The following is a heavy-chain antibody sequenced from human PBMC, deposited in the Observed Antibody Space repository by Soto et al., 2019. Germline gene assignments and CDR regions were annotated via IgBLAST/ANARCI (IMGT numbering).Heavy chain of an antibody. V-gene: IGHV3-23*01. Sequence: YADSVKGRFTISRDNSKNTLYLQMNSLRAEDTAVYYCAKLPITMIVVVLPFDYWGQGTLVTVSS. CDR3: AKLPITMIVVVLPFDY. J-gene: IGHJ4*02. D-gene: IGHD3-22*01.